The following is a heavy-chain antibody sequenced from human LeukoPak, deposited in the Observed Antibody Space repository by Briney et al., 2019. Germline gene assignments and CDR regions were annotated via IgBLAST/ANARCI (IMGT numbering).Heavy chain of an antibody. J-gene: IGHJ4*02. V-gene: IGHV4-39*07. CDR1: GGSVSRNSDY. Sequence: PSETLSLNCTVSGGSVSRNSDYWGWIRQPPGKGLEWIGSIYYGGSTYYNPSLKSRVTISVDTSKNQFSLMVSSVTAADTAVYYCARSITTLYHFDYWGQGTLVTVSS. D-gene: IGHD3-22*01. CDR3: ARSITTLYHFDY. CDR2: IYYGGST.